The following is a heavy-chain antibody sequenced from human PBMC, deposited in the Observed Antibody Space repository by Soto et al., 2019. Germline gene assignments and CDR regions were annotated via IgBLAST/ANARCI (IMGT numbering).Heavy chain of an antibody. J-gene: IGHJ4*02. Sequence: EVQLLESGGGLVQPGGSLRLSCAASGFTFTNYAMNWVRHSPGKGLEWVASVIGTGIDTYHAASVKGRFTNSRDNSRNTMYLEMNRLRAEDTAMYHCAKATRGQCIGDHCYAFDFWGQGILVTVS. CDR2: VIGTGIDT. D-gene: IGHD2-15*01. CDR1: GFTFTNYA. V-gene: IGHV3-23*01. CDR3: AKATRGQCIGDHCYAFDF.